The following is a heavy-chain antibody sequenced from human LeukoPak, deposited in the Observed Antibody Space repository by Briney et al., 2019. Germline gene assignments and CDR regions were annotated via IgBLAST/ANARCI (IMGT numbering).Heavy chain of an antibody. J-gene: IGHJ3*02. Sequence: SVKVSCKASGGTFSSYTISWVRQAPGQGLEWMGRIIPILGIANYAQKFQGRVTITADKFTSTAYMELSSLRSEDTAVYYCARDIAAAGTGRAFDIWGQGTMVTVSS. CDR3: ARDIAAAGTGRAFDI. CDR1: GGTFSSYT. V-gene: IGHV1-69*04. D-gene: IGHD6-13*01. CDR2: IIPILGIA.